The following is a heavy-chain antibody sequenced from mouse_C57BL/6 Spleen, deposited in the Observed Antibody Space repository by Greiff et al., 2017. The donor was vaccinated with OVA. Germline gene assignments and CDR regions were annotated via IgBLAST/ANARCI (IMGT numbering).Heavy chain of an antibody. J-gene: IGHJ4*01. CDR1: GFTFSDYG. D-gene: IGHD2-3*01. V-gene: IGHV5-17*01. CDR3: ARDGYYALYAMDY. Sequence: EVKLVESGGGLVKPGGSLKLSCAASGFTFSDYGMHWVRQAPEKGLEWVAYISSGSSTIYYADTVKGRFTISRDNAKNTLFLQMTSLRSEDTAMDYCARDGYYALYAMDYWGQGTSVTVSS. CDR2: ISSGSSTI.